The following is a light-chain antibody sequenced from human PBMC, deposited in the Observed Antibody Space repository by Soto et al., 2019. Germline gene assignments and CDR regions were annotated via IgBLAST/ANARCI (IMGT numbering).Light chain of an antibody. CDR1: QSVGWY. V-gene: IGKV3-11*01. J-gene: IGKJ4*01. Sequence: EIVLTQSPATLSLSPGERATLSCRASQSVGWYLAWYQQKPGQAPRLLIYDASSRATGIPARFSGSGSGTDFTLTISSLEPEDFALYYYQQRSDWPSTFGGGTKVQFK. CDR3: QQRSDWPST. CDR2: DAS.